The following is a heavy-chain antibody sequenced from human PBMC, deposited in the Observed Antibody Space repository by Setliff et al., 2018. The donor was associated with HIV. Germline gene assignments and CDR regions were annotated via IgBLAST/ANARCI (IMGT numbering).Heavy chain of an antibody. Sequence: SGPTLVNPTQTLTLTCTFSGFSLSTSGVGVGWIRQPPGKALEWLALIYWNDDKRYSPSLKSRRTITKDTSKNQVVLTMTNMDPVDTATYYCAHRRGGDRGTNNWFDPWGQGALVTVSS. CDR3: AHRRGGDRGTNNWFDP. J-gene: IGHJ5*02. CDR2: IYWNDDK. D-gene: IGHD1-1*01. V-gene: IGHV2-5*01. CDR1: GFSLSTSGVG.